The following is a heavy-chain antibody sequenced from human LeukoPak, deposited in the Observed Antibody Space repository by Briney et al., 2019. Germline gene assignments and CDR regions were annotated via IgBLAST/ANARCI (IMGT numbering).Heavy chain of an antibody. V-gene: IGHV3-74*01. D-gene: IGHD3-16*01. CDR2: INSDGSST. CDR3: ARGIGVTPNWFDP. J-gene: IGHJ5*02. Sequence: PGGSLRLSCAASGFTFSDYFINWVRQAPGKGLVWVSRINSDGSSTGYADSVKGRFTVSRDNAKNTLYLQMNSLGAEDTAVYYCARGIGVTPNWFDPWGQGTLVTVSS. CDR1: GFTFSDYF.